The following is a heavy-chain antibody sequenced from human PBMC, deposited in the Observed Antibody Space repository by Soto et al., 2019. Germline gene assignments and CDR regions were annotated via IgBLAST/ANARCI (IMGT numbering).Heavy chain of an antibody. CDR2: IYWDDDK. Sequence: QITLKESGPPLVKPTQTLTLTCTFSGFSLSTSGVGVGWIRQPPGKALEWLALIYWDDDKRYSPSLKTRLSITKDTSKKQVVVTMTNMDPVDTATYYCARQVRYCSGNGRPNLFDPWGQGTLVTVSS. CDR1: GFSLSTSGVG. J-gene: IGHJ5*02. CDR3: ARQVRYCSGNGRPNLFDP. V-gene: IGHV2-5*02. D-gene: IGHD2-15*01.